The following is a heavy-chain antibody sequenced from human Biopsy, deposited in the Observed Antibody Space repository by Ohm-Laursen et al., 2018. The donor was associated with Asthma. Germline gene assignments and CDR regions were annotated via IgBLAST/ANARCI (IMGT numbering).Heavy chain of an antibody. Sequence: SLRLSCAASGFTFSSYGMHWVRQAPGKGLEWVTCISYDGSNKYYADSVKGRSTISRDNSKNTLYLQMNSLRAEDTAVYYCSREEPTSGWYQGSILRWGQGTLVTVSS. J-gene: IGHJ4*02. CDR1: GFTFSSYG. V-gene: IGHV3-30*03. CDR2: ISYDGSNK. D-gene: IGHD6-19*01. CDR3: SREEPTSGWYQGSILR.